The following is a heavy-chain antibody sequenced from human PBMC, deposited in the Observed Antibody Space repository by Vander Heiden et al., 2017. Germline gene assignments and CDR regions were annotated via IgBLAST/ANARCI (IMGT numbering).Heavy chain of an antibody. D-gene: IGHD3-3*01. V-gene: IGHV1-69*01. J-gene: IGHJ4*02. CDR3: TRGQRLIHYYFDY. CDR1: GGTFSSYA. Sequence: QVQLVQSGAEVKKPGSSVKVSCKASGGTFSSYALRWVRHAPGQGLEWMGGIIRIFGKANYAQKVQGRVTITADESTSTAYMELSSLRSEDTAVYYCTRGQRLIHYYFDYWGQGTLVTVSS. CDR2: IIRIFGKA.